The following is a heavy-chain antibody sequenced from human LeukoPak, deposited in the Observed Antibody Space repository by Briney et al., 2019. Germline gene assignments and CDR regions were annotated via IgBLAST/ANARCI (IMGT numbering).Heavy chain of an antibody. Sequence: PGGSLGLSCAASGFTFDDYAMHWVRQAPGKGLEWVSLISGDGGSTYYADSVKGRFTISRDNSKNSLYLQMNSLRTEDTALYYCAKDGEMAAPYYYYYGMDVWGQGTTVTASS. V-gene: IGHV3-43*02. CDR3: AKDGEMAAPYYYYYGMDV. D-gene: IGHD5-24*01. J-gene: IGHJ6*02. CDR1: GFTFDDYA. CDR2: ISGDGGST.